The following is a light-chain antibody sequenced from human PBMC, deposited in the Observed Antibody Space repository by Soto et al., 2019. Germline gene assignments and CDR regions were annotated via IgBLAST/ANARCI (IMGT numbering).Light chain of an antibody. CDR1: SSDVGGYNF. CDR2: EVS. CDR3: SSYTTSSNVD. V-gene: IGLV2-14*03. J-gene: IGLJ1*01. Sequence: QSALTQPASVFGSPGQSITFSCTGTSSDVGGYNFVAWYQQHPGKAPKLMIYEVSSRPSGVSNRVSGSKSGNTASLTISGLQPEDEADYYCSSYTTSSNVDFGTGTKLTVL.